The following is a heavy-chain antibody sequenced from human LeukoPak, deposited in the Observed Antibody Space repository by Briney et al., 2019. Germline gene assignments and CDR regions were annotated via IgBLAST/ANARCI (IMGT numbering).Heavy chain of an antibody. CDR3: ARGRGITMVRGVIMLTSYYGMDV. V-gene: IGHV3-53*01. J-gene: IGHJ6*02. CDR2: IYRGGST. D-gene: IGHD3-10*01. CDR1: GFNVSNNY. Sequence: GGSLRLSCAASGFNVSNNYMGWVRQAPGKGLEWVSVIYRGGSTYYADSVKGRFTMSRDNSKNTVYLQMDSLRAEDTAVYYCARGRGITMVRGVIMLTSYYGMDVWGQGTTVTVSS.